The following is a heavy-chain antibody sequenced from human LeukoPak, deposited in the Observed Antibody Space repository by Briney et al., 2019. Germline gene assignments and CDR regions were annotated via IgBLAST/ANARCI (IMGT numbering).Heavy chain of an antibody. CDR2: IYYSGST. Sequence: SETLSLTCTVSGGSISSGDYYWSWIRQPPGKGLGWIGYIYYSGSTYYNPSLKSRVTISVDTSKNQFSLKLSSVTAADTAVYYCATANFDCSGGSCYSYYFDYWGQGTLVTVSS. CDR1: GGSISSGDYY. J-gene: IGHJ4*02. CDR3: ATANFDCSGGSCYSYYFDY. D-gene: IGHD2-15*01. V-gene: IGHV4-30-4*01.